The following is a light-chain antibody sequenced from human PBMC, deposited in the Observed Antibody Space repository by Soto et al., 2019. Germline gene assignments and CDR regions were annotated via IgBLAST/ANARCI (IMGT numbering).Light chain of an antibody. CDR1: QSVSNY. CDR3: QQYGGSPQT. Sequence: EIVLTQSPGTLSLSPGERATLSCRASQSVSNYLAWYQQKPGQAPRLLIYVASSRATGIPDRFSGSGSGTDFTLTISRLEPEDFAVYYCQQYGGSPQTFGQGTKVKSN. CDR2: VAS. V-gene: IGKV3-20*01. J-gene: IGKJ1*01.